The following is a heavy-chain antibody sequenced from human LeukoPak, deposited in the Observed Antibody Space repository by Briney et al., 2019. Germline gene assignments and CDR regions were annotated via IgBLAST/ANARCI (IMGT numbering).Heavy chain of an antibody. CDR1: GGTFSSYA. V-gene: IGHV1-69*06. CDR3: ARDSSGYSYGYSSFDY. J-gene: IGHJ4*02. D-gene: IGHD5-18*01. CDR2: IIPIFGTA. Sequence: SVKVSCKASGGTFSSYAISWVRQAPGQGLEWMGGIIPIFGTANYAQKFQGRVTITADKSTSTAYMELSSLRSEDTAVYYCARDSSGYSYGYSSFDYWGQGALVTVSS.